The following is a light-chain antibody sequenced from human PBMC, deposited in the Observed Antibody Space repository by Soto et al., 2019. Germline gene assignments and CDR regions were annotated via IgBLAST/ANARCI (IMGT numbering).Light chain of an antibody. CDR3: QRYGSSLTWT. CDR1: QGIRHY. Sequence: NQMNQSPSSLSASFLYIVTITCXASQGIRHYLAWYQQKPGKVPKLLIYEASNLQSGVPSRFSGSGSGTDFTLTISRLEPEDFAVYYCQRYGSSLTWTFGQGCKVDI. V-gene: IGKV1-27*01. CDR2: EAS. J-gene: IGKJ1*01.